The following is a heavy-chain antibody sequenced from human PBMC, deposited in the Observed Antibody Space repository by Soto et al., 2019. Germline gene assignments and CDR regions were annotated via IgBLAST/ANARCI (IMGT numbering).Heavy chain of an antibody. J-gene: IGHJ4*02. Sequence: EVQLLESGGGLVQPGGSLRLSCAASGFPFSTYALSWVRQAPGKGLEWVSAISGSGGNKYYADSVKGRFTISRDSSKNTLYLQMNSLRAEDTAMYYCAKASVGTTKGKYHFDCWGQGTLVTASS. CDR2: ISGSGGNK. CDR3: AKASVGTTKGKYHFDC. V-gene: IGHV3-23*01. CDR1: GFPFSTYA. D-gene: IGHD4-17*01.